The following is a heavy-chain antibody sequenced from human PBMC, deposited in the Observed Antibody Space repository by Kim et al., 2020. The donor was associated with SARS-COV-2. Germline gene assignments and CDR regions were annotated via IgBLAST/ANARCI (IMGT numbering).Heavy chain of an antibody. V-gene: IGHV3-23*01. CDR3: AKALAELSIALDH. CDR1: GFTLSSYA. D-gene: IGHD1-7*01. Sequence: GGSLRLSCEGSGFTLSSYAMSWVRQAPGKGLEWLSSISVSGTIIHYADSVKGRFTLSKDHSNSTVYLQMNSLRAEDTAVYYCAKALAELSIALDHWGQGT. CDR2: ISVSGTII. J-gene: IGHJ1*01.